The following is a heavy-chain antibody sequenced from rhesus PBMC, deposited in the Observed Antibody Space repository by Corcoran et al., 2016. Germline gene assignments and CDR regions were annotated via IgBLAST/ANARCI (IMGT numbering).Heavy chain of an antibody. J-gene: IGHJ4*01. V-gene: IGHV3S18*01. CDR2: INCQGRRT. D-gene: IGHD4-35*01. Sequence: EVQLVGSGGGWAQPGGSLRRSCAASGFNFSDCYMYWVCQAPGKGIEGVAGINCQGRRTYCAVAVMGSFTISRDYSKNTEVLQMSSLITEATAIYYCKGVTDGNTFDFWCPGVLVTVSS. CDR3: KGVTDGNTFDF. CDR1: GFNFSDCY.